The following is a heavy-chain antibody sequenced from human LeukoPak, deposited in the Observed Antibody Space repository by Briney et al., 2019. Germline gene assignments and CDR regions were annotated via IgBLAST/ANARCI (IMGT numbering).Heavy chain of an antibody. CDR3: ARDGIAVAGIYAFDI. CDR2: TYYRSKWYN. V-gene: IGHV6-1*01. J-gene: IGHJ3*02. CDR1: GDSVSTNIAA. D-gene: IGHD6-19*01. Sequence: SHTLSLTCAISGDSVSTNIAAWNWIRQSPSRGLXXXXXTYYRSKWYNDYAVSVKSRITINPDTSKNQFSLQLNSVTPEDTAVYYCARDGIAVAGIYAFDIWGQGTMVTVSS.